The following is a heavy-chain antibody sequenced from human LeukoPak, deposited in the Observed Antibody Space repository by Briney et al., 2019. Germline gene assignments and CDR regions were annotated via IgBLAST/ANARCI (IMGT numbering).Heavy chain of an antibody. CDR3: ARRGGYSYGYFDY. CDR1: GGSFSGNY. CDR2: INHSGST. Sequence: SETLSLTCAVYGGSFSGNYWSWIRQPPGKGLEWIGEINHSGSTNYNPSLKSRVTISVDTSKNQFSLKLSSVTAADTAVYYCARRGGYSYGYFDYWGQGTLVTVSS. D-gene: IGHD5-18*01. V-gene: IGHV4-34*01. J-gene: IGHJ4*02.